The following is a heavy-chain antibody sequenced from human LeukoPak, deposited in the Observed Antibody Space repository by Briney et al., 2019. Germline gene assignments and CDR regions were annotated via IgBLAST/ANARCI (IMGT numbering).Heavy chain of an antibody. Sequence: GGSLRLSCGASGFTFSSYAMGGVRQAPGKGLEGVSTISGSGGSAYFADSVKGRFTISRDNSKNTLYLQMNSLRAEDTAVYYCAKDRYTSSPNWFDPWGRGSLVTVSS. D-gene: IGHD6-13*01. CDR3: AKDRYTSSPNWFDP. J-gene: IGHJ5*02. CDR1: GFTFSSYA. CDR2: ISGSGGSA. V-gene: IGHV3-23*01.